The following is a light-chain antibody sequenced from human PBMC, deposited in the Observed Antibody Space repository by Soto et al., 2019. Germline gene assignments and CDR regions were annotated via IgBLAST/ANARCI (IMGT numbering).Light chain of an antibody. CDR1: QTISSW. Sequence: EIRVSKSPATLSAYIGDRVTITCRASQTISSWLAWYQQKPGKAPKLLIYKASTLKSGVPSRFSGSGSGTEFTLTISSLQSEDFAVYYCQQYNNWPITFAQGTRLAIK. V-gene: IGKV1-5*03. CDR3: QQYNNWPIT. J-gene: IGKJ5*01. CDR2: KAS.